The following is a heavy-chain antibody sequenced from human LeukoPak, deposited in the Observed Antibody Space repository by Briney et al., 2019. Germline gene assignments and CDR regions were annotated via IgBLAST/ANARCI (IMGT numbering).Heavy chain of an antibody. D-gene: IGHD6-19*01. CDR3: AKGFGSSGWYSAEYFQH. CDR2: ISGSGGIT. J-gene: IGHJ1*01. Sequence: QPGGSLRLSCAASGFTFSSYAMSWVRQAPGKGLEWVSAISGSGGITDYADSVKGRFTISRDNSKNTLYLHMNSLRAEDMALYYCAKGFGSSGWYSAEYFQHWGQGTPVTVSP. CDR1: GFTFSSYA. V-gene: IGHV3-23*01.